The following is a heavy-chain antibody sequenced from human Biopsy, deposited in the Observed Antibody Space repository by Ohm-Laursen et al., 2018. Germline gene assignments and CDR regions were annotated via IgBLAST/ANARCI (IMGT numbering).Heavy chain of an antibody. Sequence: SLRLSCAASGFTFSPYTMTWVRQGPGKGLEWLGRIKSKSDGEATDYAAAVQGRFAISRDDSTNTFYLQMNSLKSEDTGVFYCTVDLGRGFHWGLGAQVTVSS. J-gene: IGHJ4*02. D-gene: IGHD5-12*01. CDR2: IKSKSDGEAT. CDR3: TVDLGRGFH. CDR1: GFTFSPYT. V-gene: IGHV3-15*01.